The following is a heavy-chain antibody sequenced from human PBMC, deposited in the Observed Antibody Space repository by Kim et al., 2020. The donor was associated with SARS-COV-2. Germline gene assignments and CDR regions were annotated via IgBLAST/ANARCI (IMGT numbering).Heavy chain of an antibody. CDR3: ARDRGGHRAVRPPLLDY. V-gene: IGHV1-46*01. Sequence: ASVKVSCKASGYTFTSYYMHWVRQAPGQGLEWMGIINPSGGSTSYAQKFQGRVTMTRDTSTSTVYMELSSLRSEDTAVYYCARDRGGHRAVRPPLLDYWGQGTLVTVSS. CDR2: INPSGGST. CDR1: GYTFTSYY. D-gene: IGHD3-10*01. J-gene: IGHJ4*02.